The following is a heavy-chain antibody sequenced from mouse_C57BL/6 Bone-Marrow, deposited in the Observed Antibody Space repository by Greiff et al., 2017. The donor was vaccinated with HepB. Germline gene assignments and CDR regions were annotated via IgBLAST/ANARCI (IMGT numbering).Heavy chain of an antibody. Sequence: LVESGAELVRPGTSVKMSCKASGYTFTNYWIGWAKQRPGHGLEWIGDIYPGGGYTNYNEKFKGKATLTADKSSSTAYMQFSSLTSEDSAIYYCARSHYYGSSLYFDYWGQGTTLTVSS. CDR1: GYTFTNYW. D-gene: IGHD1-1*01. V-gene: IGHV1-63*01. CDR3: ARSHYYGSSLYFDY. J-gene: IGHJ2*01. CDR2: IYPGGGYT.